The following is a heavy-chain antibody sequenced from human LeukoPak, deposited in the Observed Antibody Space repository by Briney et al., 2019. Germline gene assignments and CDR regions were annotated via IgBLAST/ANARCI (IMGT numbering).Heavy chain of an antibody. V-gene: IGHV3-23*01. Sequence: GGSLRLSCAASGFTFSSYVMSWVRQAPGKGLEWVSAISGSGGTTYYADSVKGRFTISRANSKNSLYLQMNSLRAEDTAVYCCTEDLRTTVTNFDYWGEGTPVTVSS. D-gene: IGHD4-11*01. CDR1: GFTFSSYV. CDR3: TEDLRTTVTNFDY. CDR2: ISGSGGTT. J-gene: IGHJ4*02.